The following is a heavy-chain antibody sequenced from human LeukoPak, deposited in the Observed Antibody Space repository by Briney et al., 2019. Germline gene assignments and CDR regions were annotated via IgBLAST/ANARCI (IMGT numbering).Heavy chain of an antibody. CDR2: MNPNSGNT. V-gene: IGHV1-8*03. J-gene: IGHJ4*02. D-gene: IGHD5-12*01. CDR3: ARASWIVAGTSFDY. CDR1: GYTFTSYD. Sequence: ASVRVSCKASGYTFTSYDINWVRQATGQGLEWMGWMNPNSGNTGYAQKFQGRVTITRNTSISTAYMELSSLRSEDTAVYYCARASWIVAGTSFDYWGQGTLVTVSS.